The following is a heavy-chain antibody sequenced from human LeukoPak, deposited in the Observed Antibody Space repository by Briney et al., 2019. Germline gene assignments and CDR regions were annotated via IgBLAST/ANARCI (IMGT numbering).Heavy chain of an antibody. D-gene: IGHD6-13*01. CDR3: ARARSYSSSWVDYYYYGMDV. V-gene: IGHV1-8*01. CDR2: MNPNSGNT. Sequence: ASVKVSCKASGYTFTSYEINWVRQATGQGLEWMGWMNPNSGNTGYAQKFQGRVTMTRNTSISTAYMELSSLRSEDTAVYYCARARSYSSSWVDYYYYGMDVWGQGTTVTVSS. CDR1: GYTFTSYE. J-gene: IGHJ6*02.